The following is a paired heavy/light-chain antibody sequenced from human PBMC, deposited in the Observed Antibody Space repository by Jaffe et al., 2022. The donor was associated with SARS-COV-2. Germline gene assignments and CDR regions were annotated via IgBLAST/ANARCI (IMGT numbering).Light chain of an antibody. CDR2: EGY. J-gene: IGLJ1*01. Sequence: QSALTQPASVSGSPGQSITISCTGTSSDVGNYILVSWYQHHPGKAPKVVIFEGYKRPSGVSNRFSGSKSGNTASLTISGLQAEDEADYYCCSYASSSTYVFGSGTKVTVL. CDR1: SSDVGNYIL. V-gene: IGLV2-23*01. CDR3: CSYASSSTYV.
Heavy chain of an antibody. CDR3: TRDSSWSHVEYFQD. CDR2: IRQDGSEE. Sequence: EVQLVESGGGLVQPGGSLRLSCAASGFTFSNFWMNWVRQAPGKGLEWVANIRQDGSEEYYVDSVKGRFTVSRDNAKNSLYLLMNSLRGEDTAIYYCTRDSSWSHVEYFQDWGQGTLVTVSS. D-gene: IGHD6-13*01. CDR1: GFTFSNFW. V-gene: IGHV3-7*03. J-gene: IGHJ1*01.